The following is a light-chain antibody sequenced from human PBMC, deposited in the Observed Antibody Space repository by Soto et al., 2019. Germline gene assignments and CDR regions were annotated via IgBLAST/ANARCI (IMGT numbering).Light chain of an antibody. CDR1: SGDVGGYNI. CDR3: CSYAGGFTWV. Sequence: QSVPTQPASVSGSPGQPITISCTGTSGDVGGYNIVSWYQHHPGKAPKLIIYEVTKRPSGVSGRFSGSKSGRTASLTISGLQAADEADYYCCSYAGGFTWVFGEGTKVTVL. CDR2: EVT. V-gene: IGLV2-23*02. J-gene: IGLJ3*02.